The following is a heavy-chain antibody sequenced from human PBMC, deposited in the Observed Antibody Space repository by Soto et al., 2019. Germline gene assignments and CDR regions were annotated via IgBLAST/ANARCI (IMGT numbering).Heavy chain of an antibody. CDR3: AKTDGYEVEY. CDR2: IYPGDSDT. J-gene: IGHJ4*02. CDR1: GYSFVSYW. D-gene: IGHD5-18*01. V-gene: IGHV5-51*01. Sequence: GESLKISCKGSGYSFVSYWIAWVRQMPGKGLEWMGSIYPGDSDTAYSPSIQGQVTISADKSSTTVYLQWNTLKASDTAMYYCAKTDGYEVEYWGQGTQVTVSS.